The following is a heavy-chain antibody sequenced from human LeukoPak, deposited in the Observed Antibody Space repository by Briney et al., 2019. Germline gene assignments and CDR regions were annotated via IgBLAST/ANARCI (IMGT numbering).Heavy chain of an antibody. CDR1: GFTFSSYS. D-gene: IGHD2-21*02. V-gene: IGHV3-21*01. CDR3: ARDEGCGGDCYWYNWFDP. J-gene: IGHJ5*02. CDR2: ISSSSYI. Sequence: PGGSLRLSXAASGFTFSSYSMNWVRQAPGKGLEWVSSISSSSYIYYADSVKGRFTISRDNAKNSLYLQMNSLRAEDTAVYYCARDEGCGGDCYWYNWFDPWGQGTLVTVSS.